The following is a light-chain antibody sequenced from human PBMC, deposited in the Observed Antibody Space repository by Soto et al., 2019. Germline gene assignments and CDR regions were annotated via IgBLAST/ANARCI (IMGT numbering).Light chain of an antibody. CDR3: QQSYSTPLT. CDR1: QSIGNY. Sequence: DIQMTQSPSSLSAAIGARVSISCRASQSIGNYLNWYQQKPGKAPKLLIYAASSLQSGVPSRFSGSGSGTDFTLTINRLQPEDFATYYCQQSYSTPLTFGGGTKVEIK. CDR2: AAS. V-gene: IGKV1-39*01. J-gene: IGKJ4*01.